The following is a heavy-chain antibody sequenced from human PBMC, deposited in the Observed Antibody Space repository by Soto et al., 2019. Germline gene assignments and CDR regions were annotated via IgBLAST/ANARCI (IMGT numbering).Heavy chain of an antibody. J-gene: IGHJ4*02. Sequence: PSETLSLTCTVSGGSISSYYWSWIRQPPGKGLEWIGYIYRTGSTNYNPSLKSRVTISLDKSENQFSLKVTSLTAADTAVYYCARQSTGYSVEVDYWGQGTLVTVSS. CDR3: ARQSTGYSVEVDY. CDR2: IYRTGST. D-gene: IGHD6-13*01. V-gene: IGHV4-59*08. CDR1: GGSISSYY.